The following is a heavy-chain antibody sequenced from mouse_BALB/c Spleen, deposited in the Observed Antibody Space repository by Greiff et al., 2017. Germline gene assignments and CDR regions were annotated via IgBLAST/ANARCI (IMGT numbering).Heavy chain of an antibody. CDR2: ISYDGSN. CDR1: GYSITSGYY. J-gene: IGHJ4*01. Sequence: EVQVVESGPGLVKPSQSLSLTCSVTGYSITSGYYWNWIRQFPGNKLEWMGYISYDGSNNYNPSLKNRISITRDTSKNQFFLKLNSVTTEDTATYYCAYLLWSYYYAMDYWGQGTSVTVSS. V-gene: IGHV3-6*02. D-gene: IGHD2-1*01. CDR3: AYLLWSYYYAMDY.